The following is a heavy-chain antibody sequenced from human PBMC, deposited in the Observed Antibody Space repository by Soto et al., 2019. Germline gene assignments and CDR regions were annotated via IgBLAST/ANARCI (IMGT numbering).Heavy chain of an antibody. CDR2: INPNSGGT. D-gene: IGHD6-6*01. Sequence: ASVKVSCKASGYTFTGYYMHWVRQAPGQGLEWMGWINPNSGGTNYAQKFQGWVTMTRDTSISTAYMELSRLRSDDTAVCYCARDAEYGSSSGYYCYGMDVWGQGTTVTV. CDR1: GYTFTGYY. J-gene: IGHJ6*02. V-gene: IGHV1-2*04. CDR3: ARDAEYGSSSGYYCYGMDV.